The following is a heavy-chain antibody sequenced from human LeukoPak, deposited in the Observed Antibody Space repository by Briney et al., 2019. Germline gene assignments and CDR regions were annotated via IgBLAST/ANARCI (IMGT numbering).Heavy chain of an antibody. CDR3: ARVLLPSRITMVQQIQH. CDR1: GYTFTGYY. CDR2: INPNSGGT. J-gene: IGHJ1*01. D-gene: IGHD3-10*01. V-gene: IGHV1-2*02. Sequence: ASVKVSCKASGYTFTGYYMHWVRQAPGQGLEWMGWINPNSGGTNYAQKFQGRVTMTRDTSISTAYMELSRLRSDDTAVYYCARVLLPSRITMVQQIQHWGQGTPVTVSS.